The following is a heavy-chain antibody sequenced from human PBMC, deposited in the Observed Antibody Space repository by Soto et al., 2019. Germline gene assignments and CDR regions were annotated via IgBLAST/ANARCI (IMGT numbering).Heavy chain of an antibody. D-gene: IGHD6-13*01. J-gene: IGHJ4*02. CDR3: ARDKAQQLVPGGFDY. V-gene: IGHV3-33*01. CDR2: IWYDGSNK. Sequence: QVQLVESGGGVVQPGRSLRLSCAASGFTFSSYGMHWVRQAPGKGLEWVAVIWYDGSNKYYADSVKGRFTISRDNFKNTLYLPMNSLRAADTAVYYCARDKAQQLVPGGFDYWGQGTLVTVSS. CDR1: GFTFSSYG.